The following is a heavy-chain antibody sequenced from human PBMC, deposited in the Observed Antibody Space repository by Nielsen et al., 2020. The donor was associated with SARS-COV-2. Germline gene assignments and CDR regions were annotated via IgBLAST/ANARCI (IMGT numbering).Heavy chain of an antibody. CDR2: ISSSSSYT. J-gene: IGHJ4*02. CDR1: GFTFSDYY. D-gene: IGHD3-22*01. V-gene: IGHV3-11*03. CDR3: ARYYYDSSGILDY. Sequence: GGSLRLSCAASGFTFSDYYMSWIRQAPGKGLEWVSYISSSSSYTNYADSVKGRFTISRDNAKNSLYLQINSLRAEDTAVYYCARYYYDSSGILDYWGQGTLVTVSS.